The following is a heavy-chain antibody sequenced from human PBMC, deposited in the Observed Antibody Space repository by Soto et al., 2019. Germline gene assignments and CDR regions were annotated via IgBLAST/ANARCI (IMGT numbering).Heavy chain of an antibody. Sequence: QVQLVQSGAEVKNPGASVKVSCTTSGYTFTTYYIHWVRQAPGQGLEWMGIINPSDGSTTYAQNFQDRVTMTSDTSTSTVYMELTSLTSEDTAIYYCARDPRGTASRFDYWGQGTLVTVSS. J-gene: IGHJ4*02. D-gene: IGHD3-16*01. CDR3: ARDPRGTASRFDY. V-gene: IGHV1-46*01. CDR2: INPSDGST. CDR1: GYTFTTYY.